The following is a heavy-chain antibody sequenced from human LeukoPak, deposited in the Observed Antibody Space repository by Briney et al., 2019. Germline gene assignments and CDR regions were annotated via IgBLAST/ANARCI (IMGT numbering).Heavy chain of an antibody. J-gene: IGHJ4*02. D-gene: IGHD3-22*01. Sequence: ASVRVSCQASGYTFTDYDMHWVRQAPGQGLEWMGWINPNSGATNYAQKFQGRVTMTRDTSISTAYMVLSRLRSDDTAVYYCARVYMGVYYYGSSGSSHLDYWGQGTLVTVSS. CDR1: GYTFTDYD. CDR3: ARVYMGVYYYGSSGSSHLDY. CDR2: INPNSGAT. V-gene: IGHV1-2*02.